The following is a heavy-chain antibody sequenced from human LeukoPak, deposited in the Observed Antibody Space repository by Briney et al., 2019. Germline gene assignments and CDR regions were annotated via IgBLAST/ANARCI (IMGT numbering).Heavy chain of an antibody. CDR3: AKNSGYSWQYFFDY. Sequence: GGSLRLSCAASGFTFSTYAMSWVRQAPGKGLERVSAISGSPTYYADSVKGRFTISRDNSKNTLYLQMNSLRAEDAAVYFCAKNSGYSWQYFFDYWGQGTLVTVSS. V-gene: IGHV3-23*01. CDR2: ISGSPT. CDR1: GFTFSTYA. D-gene: IGHD6-25*01. J-gene: IGHJ4*02.